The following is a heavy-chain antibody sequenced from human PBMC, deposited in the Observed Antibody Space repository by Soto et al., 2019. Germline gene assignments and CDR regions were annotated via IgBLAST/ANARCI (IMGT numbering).Heavy chain of an antibody. CDR3: ARGAETYYDFWSGYYPPMGFDY. J-gene: IGHJ4*02. Sequence: SETLSLTCTVSGGPISSYYWSWIRQPPGKGLEWIGYIYYSGSTNYNPSLKSRVTISVDTSKNQFSLKLSSVTAADTAVYYCARGAETYYDFWSGYYPPMGFDYWGQGTLVTVSS. CDR2: IYYSGST. CDR1: GGPISSYY. V-gene: IGHV4-59*01. D-gene: IGHD3-3*01.